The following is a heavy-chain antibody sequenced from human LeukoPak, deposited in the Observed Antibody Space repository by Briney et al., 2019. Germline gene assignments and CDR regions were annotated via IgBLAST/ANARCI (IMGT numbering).Heavy chain of an antibody. D-gene: IGHD6-6*01. CDR1: GGSISSSSYY. J-gene: IGHJ4*02. V-gene: IGHV4-39*01. Sequence: SETLSLTCTVSGGSISSSSYYWGWIRQPPGEGLEWIGSIYYSGSTYYNSSLKSRVIISVDTSKNQFSLKLSSVTAADTAVYYCVRRYSSSSFYFDYWGQGTLVTVSS. CDR3: VRRYSSSSFYFDY. CDR2: IYYSGST.